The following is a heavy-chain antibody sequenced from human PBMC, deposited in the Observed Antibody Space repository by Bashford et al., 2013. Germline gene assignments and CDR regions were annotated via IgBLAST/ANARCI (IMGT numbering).Heavy chain of an antibody. Sequence: SETLSLTCTVSGGSIRSHYWNWIRQPPGKGLEWIGYIYYSGSTYYNPSLKSRVTISVDTSKNQFSLKLTSVTAADTAVYYCARDPDHDSSGYYFAYWGQGTLVTVSS. CDR3: ARDPDHDSSGYYFAY. CDR2: IYYSGST. V-gene: IGHV4-59*11. J-gene: IGHJ4*02. D-gene: IGHD3-22*01. CDR1: GGSIRSHY.